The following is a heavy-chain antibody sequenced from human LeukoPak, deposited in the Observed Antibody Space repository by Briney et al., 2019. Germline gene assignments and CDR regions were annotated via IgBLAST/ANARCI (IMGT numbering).Heavy chain of an antibody. D-gene: IGHD2-2*01. Sequence: GASVKVSCKASGYTFTNYYIHWVRQAPGQGLEWMGIINPGGRSTSYAQKFQGRVTMTRDTSTSTVYMELSSLRSEDTAVYYCARGEDIVVVPAARFDWFDPWGQGTLVTVSS. CDR2: INPGGRST. CDR1: GYTFTNYY. V-gene: IGHV1-46*01. CDR3: ARGEDIVVVPAARFDWFDP. J-gene: IGHJ5*02.